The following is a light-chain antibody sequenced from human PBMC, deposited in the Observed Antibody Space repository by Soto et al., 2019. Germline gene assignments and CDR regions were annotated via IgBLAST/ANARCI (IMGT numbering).Light chain of an antibody. CDR2: GAS. CDR3: HQYGSSPQT. Sequence: EIVLTQSPGTLSLSPGESATLSCRAGQSVSSSFLAWYQQKPGQAPRLLIYGASSRTTGIPDRFSGSGSGTDFTLTISRLEPEDFAVYYCHQYGSSPQTFGQGTKLEIK. CDR1: QSVSSSF. V-gene: IGKV3-20*01. J-gene: IGKJ2*01.